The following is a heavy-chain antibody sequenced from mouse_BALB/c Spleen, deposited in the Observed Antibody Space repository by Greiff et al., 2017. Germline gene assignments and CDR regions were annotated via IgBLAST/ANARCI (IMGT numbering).Heavy chain of an antibody. Sequence: DVKLVESGGDLVKPGGSLKLSCAASGFTFSSYGMSWVRQTPDKRLEWVATISSGGSYTYYPDSVKGRFTISRDNAKNTLYLQMSSLKSEDTAMYYCARHRTLYYDYHGVFAYWGQGTVVTVSA. CDR1: GFTFSSYG. J-gene: IGHJ3*01. CDR2: ISSGGSYT. CDR3: ARHRTLYYDYHGVFAY. V-gene: IGHV5-6*02. D-gene: IGHD2-4*01.